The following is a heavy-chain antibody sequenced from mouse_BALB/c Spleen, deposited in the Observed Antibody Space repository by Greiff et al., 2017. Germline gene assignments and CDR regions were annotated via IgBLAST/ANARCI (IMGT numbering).Heavy chain of an antibody. V-gene: IGHV5-17*02. CDR1: GFTFSSFG. J-gene: IGHJ4*01. CDR3: ARGTVVASYYAMDY. CDR2: ISSGSSTI. D-gene: IGHD1-1*01. Sequence: EVQLVESGGGLVQPGGSRKLSCAASGFTFSSFGMHWVRQAPEKGLEWVAYISSGSSTIYYADTVKGRFTISRDNPKITLFLQMTSLRSEDTAMYYCARGTVVASYYAMDYWGQGTSVTVSS.